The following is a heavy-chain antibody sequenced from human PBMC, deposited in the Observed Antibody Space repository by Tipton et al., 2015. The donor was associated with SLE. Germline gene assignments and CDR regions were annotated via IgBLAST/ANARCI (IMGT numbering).Heavy chain of an antibody. J-gene: IGHJ4*02. CDR3: ARPLPPTVTH. CDR2: IYHSGST. D-gene: IGHD4-17*01. Sequence: TLSLTCTASGYSISSDYYWGWIRQPPGKGLEWIGSIYHSGSTHYNPSLKSRVSISVDTSKNQFSLKLSSVTAADTAIYYCARPLPPTVTHWGQGTLVTVSS. V-gene: IGHV4-38-2*02. CDR1: GYSISSDYY.